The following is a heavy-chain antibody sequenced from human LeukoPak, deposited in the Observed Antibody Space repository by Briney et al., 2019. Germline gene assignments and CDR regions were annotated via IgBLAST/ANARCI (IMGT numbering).Heavy chain of an antibody. CDR2: IYYSGST. Sequence: SETESLICTVSGGPISSYYWSWIRQPPGKGLEWIGYIYYSGSTNYNPSLKSRATISGDTSKSQFSMKLSSVTAADTAVYYCARYTSRSNWFAPWGQGTLVTVSS. V-gene: IGHV4-59*01. J-gene: IGHJ5*02. CDR3: ARYTSRSNWFAP. CDR1: GGPISSYY. D-gene: IGHD6-13*01.